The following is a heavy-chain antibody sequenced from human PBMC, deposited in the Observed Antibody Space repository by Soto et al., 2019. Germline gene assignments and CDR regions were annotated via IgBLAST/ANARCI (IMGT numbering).Heavy chain of an antibody. D-gene: IGHD6-19*01. V-gene: IGHV4-4*07. CDR2: VYFSGNI. J-gene: IGHJ6*02. CDR1: GDSISSYY. Sequence: ETLSLTCTVSGDSISSYYWSWIRQPAGKGLEWIGRVYFSGNINYNPSLRSRVTMSVDTSKNQFSLRLTFVSAADTAMYFCARELAVAGSPSSGLDVWGQGTTVTVSS. CDR3: ARELAVAGSPSSGLDV.